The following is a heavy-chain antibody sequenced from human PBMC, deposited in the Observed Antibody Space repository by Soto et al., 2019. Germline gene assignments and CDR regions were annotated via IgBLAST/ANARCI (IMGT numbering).Heavy chain of an antibody. V-gene: IGHV4-61*01. CDR1: GGSVSSGSYY. CDR3: TTDSYSSIIVVRFDY. CDR2: IYYSGST. D-gene: IGHD3-22*01. Sequence: TLSLTCTVSGGSVSSGSYYWSWIRQPPGKGLEWIGYIYYSGSTNYNPSLKSRVTISVDTSKNQFSLKLNSVTAADTGIYYCTTDSYSSIIVVRFDYWGHGTLVTVSS. J-gene: IGHJ4*01.